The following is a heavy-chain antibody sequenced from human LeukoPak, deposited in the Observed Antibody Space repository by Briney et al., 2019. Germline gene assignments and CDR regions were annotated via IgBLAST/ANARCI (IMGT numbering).Heavy chain of an antibody. CDR1: GYTFTSYD. Sequence: GASVKVSCKASGYTFTSYDINWVRQATGQGLEWMGWMNPNSGNTGYAQKFQGRVTITRNTSISTAYMELSSLRSEDTAVYYCARFLVVPAQDAFDIWGQGTMVTVSS. D-gene: IGHD2-2*01. J-gene: IGHJ3*02. CDR2: MNPNSGNT. CDR3: ARFLVVPAQDAFDI. V-gene: IGHV1-8*03.